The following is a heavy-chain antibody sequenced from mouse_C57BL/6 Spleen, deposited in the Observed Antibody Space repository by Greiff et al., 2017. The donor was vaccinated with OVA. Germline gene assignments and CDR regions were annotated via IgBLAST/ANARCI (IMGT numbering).Heavy chain of an antibody. CDR2: IDPEDGDT. J-gene: IGHJ3*01. Sequence: EVQLQQSGAELVRPGASVKLSCTASGFNIKDYYLHWVKQRPEQGLEWIGRIDPEDGDTEYAPKFQGKATMTADTSSNTAYLQLSSLTSEDTAVYYCATDSPSTMITTAWFAYWGQGTLVTVSA. CDR1: GFNIKDYY. CDR3: ATDSPSTMITTAWFAY. D-gene: IGHD2-4*01. V-gene: IGHV14-1*01.